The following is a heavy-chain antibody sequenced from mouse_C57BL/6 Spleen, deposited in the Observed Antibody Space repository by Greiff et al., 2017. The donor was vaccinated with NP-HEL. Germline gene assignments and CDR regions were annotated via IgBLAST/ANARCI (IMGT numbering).Heavy chain of an antibody. V-gene: IGHV1-19*01. CDR2: INPYNGGT. J-gene: IGHJ4*01. CDR3: ARRHIYDGYYYAMDY. D-gene: IGHD2-3*01. CDR1: GYTFTDYY. Sequence: VQLKQSGPVLVKPGASVKMSCKASGYTFTDYYMNWVKQSHGKSLEWIGVINPYNGGTSYNQKFKGKATLTVDKSSSTAYMGLNSLTSEDSAVYYCARRHIYDGYYYAMDYWGKGTSVTVSS.